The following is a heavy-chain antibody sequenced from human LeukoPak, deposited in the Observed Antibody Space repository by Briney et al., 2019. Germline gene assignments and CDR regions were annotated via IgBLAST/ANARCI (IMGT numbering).Heavy chain of an antibody. Sequence: ASVKVSCKASGYTFTGYYMHWVRQAPGEGLEWMGWINPNSGGTNYAQKFQGRVTMTRDTSISTAYMELSRLRSDDTAVYYCARDLPWTNQLIAVAGKNWFDPWGQGTLVTVSS. CDR1: GYTFTGYY. D-gene: IGHD6-19*01. CDR3: ARDLPWTNQLIAVAGKNWFDP. J-gene: IGHJ5*02. CDR2: INPNSGGT. V-gene: IGHV1-2*02.